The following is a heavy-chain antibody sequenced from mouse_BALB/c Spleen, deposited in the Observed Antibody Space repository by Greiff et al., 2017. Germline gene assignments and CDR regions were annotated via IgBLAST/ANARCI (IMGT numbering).Heavy chain of an antibody. CDR2: ISYSGST. D-gene: IGHD2-3*01. J-gene: IGHJ1*01. V-gene: IGHV3-8*02. CDR3: ARSDGYYGFYWYFDV. Sequence: EVKLMESGPSLVKPSQTLSLTCSVTGDSITSGYWNWIRKFPGNKLEYMGYISYSGSTYYNPSLKSRISITRDTSKNQYYLQLNSVTTEDTATYYCARSDGYYGFYWYFDVWGAGTTVTVSS. CDR1: GDSITSGY.